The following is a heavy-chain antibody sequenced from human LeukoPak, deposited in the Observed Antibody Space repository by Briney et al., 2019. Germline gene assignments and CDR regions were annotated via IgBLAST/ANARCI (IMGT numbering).Heavy chain of an antibody. CDR3: ARGDSSGWYGAGYFDY. J-gene: IGHJ4*02. V-gene: IGHV3-53*01. D-gene: IGHD6-19*01. CDR2: IYSGGST. Sequence: GGSLRLSCAASGFAVSSNYMSWVRQAPGKGPEWVSVIYSGGSTYYADSVKGRFTISRDNSKNTLYLQMNSLRAEDTAVYYCARGDSSGWYGAGYFDYWGQGTLVTVSS. CDR1: GFAVSSNY.